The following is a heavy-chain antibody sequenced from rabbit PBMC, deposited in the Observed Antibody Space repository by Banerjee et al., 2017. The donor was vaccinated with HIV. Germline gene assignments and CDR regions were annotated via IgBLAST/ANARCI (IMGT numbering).Heavy chain of an antibody. D-gene: IGHD1-1*01. Sequence: QSLEESGGDLVKPGASLTLTCTASGVSFSNNNYMCWVRQAPGKGLEWIACIEAGSSGFTYFASWAKGRFTISKTSSTTVTLQMTSLTAADTATYFCARNYVNAFDPWGQGTLVTVS. V-gene: IGHV1S40*01. CDR3: ARNYVNAFDP. CDR1: GVSFSNNNY. J-gene: IGHJ2*01. CDR2: IEAGSSGFT.